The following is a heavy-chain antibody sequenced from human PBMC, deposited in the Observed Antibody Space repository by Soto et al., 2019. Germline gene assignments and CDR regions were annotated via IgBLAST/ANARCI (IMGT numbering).Heavy chain of an antibody. CDR2: INHSGST. CDR3: ARGWSSGWYKTFDY. J-gene: IGHJ4*02. V-gene: IGHV4-34*01. D-gene: IGHD6-19*01. Sequence: PSETLSLTWAVYGWSFSCYYLSWIRQHPGKGLEWIGEINHSGSTNYNPSLKSRVTISVDTSKNQFSLKLSSVTAADTAVYYCARGWSSGWYKTFDYWGQGTLVNLSS. CDR1: GWSFSCYY.